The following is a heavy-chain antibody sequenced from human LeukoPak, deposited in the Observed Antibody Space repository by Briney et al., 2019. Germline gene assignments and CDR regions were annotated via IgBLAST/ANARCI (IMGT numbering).Heavy chain of an antibody. V-gene: IGHV3-66*02. CDR3: ASESGATDAFDI. D-gene: IGHD1-26*01. CDR1: GFTFGSYS. Sequence: PGGSLRLSCAASGFTFGSYSMNWVRQAPGQGLEWVSVIYSGGSTYYADSVKGRFTISRDNSKNTLYPQMNSLRAEDTAVYYCASESGATDAFDIWGQGTMVTVSS. J-gene: IGHJ3*02. CDR2: IYSGGST.